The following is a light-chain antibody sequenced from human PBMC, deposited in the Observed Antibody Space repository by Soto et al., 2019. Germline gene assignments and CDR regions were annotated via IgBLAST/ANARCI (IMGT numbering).Light chain of an antibody. Sequence: QSALTQPASVSGSPGQSITISCTGTNSDLGAYDYVSWYQQHPGKAPRLLIYEVFNRPSGVSDRFSGSKSANTASLTISGLQADDEADYYCSSYTASSARVFGPGTKLTVL. CDR1: NSDLGAYDY. CDR3: SSYTASSARV. V-gene: IGLV2-14*01. CDR2: EVF. J-gene: IGLJ1*01.